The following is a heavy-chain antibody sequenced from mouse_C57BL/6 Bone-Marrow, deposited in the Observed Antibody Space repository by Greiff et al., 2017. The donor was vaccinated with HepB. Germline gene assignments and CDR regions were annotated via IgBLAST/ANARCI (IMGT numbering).Heavy chain of an antibody. CDR2: IYPGSGST. CDR3: ARGGEVITTVPYYFDY. D-gene: IGHD1-1*01. CDR1: GYTFTSYW. Sequence: QVQLQQPGAELVKPGASVKMSCKASGYTFTSYWITWVKQRPGQGLEWIGDIYPGSGSTNYNEKFKSKATLTVDTSSSTAYMQLSSLTSEDSAVYYCARGGEVITTVPYYFDYWGQGTTLTVSS. J-gene: IGHJ2*01. V-gene: IGHV1-55*01.